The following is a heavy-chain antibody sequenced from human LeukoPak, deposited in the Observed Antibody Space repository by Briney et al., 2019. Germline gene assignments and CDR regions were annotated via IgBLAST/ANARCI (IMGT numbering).Heavy chain of an antibody. Sequence: PSETLSLTCTVSGGSISSSSYYWGWIRQPPGKGLEWIGSIYYSGSTYYNPSLKSRVTISADTSKNQFSLKLSSVTAADTAVYYCARDWATVTELDYWGQGTLVTVSS. CDR1: GGSISSSSYY. CDR3: ARDWATVTELDY. J-gene: IGHJ4*02. V-gene: IGHV4-39*02. D-gene: IGHD4-17*01. CDR2: IYYSGST.